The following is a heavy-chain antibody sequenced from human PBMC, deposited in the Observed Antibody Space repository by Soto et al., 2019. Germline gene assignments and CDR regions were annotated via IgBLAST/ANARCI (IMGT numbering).Heavy chain of an antibody. J-gene: IGHJ5*02. D-gene: IGHD2-2*01. CDR3: AIGKAIDAEIYTWFDP. V-gene: IGHV1-2*02. CDR2: INHNSGGT. Sequence: QVQPVQSGAEVKKPGASVKISCKASGHTFTGYYIHWVRQSPGQGLEWMGWINHNSGGTDYGQKFQGRVTMTRDTSISTVYMELTRLRSADTAVYYCAIGKAIDAEIYTWFDPWGQGTLVTVSS. CDR1: GHTFTGYY.